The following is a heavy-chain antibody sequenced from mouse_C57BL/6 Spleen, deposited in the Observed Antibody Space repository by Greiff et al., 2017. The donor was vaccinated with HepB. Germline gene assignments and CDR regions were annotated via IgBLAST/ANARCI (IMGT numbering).Heavy chain of an antibody. Sequence: QVQLQQSGAELVKPGASVKISCKASGYAFSSYWMNWVKQRPGKGLEWIGQIYPGDGDTNYNGKFKGKATLTADKSSSTAYMQLSSLTSEDSAVYFCARSVYYYGSSPFDYWGQGTTLTVSS. CDR3: ARSVYYYGSSPFDY. J-gene: IGHJ2*01. V-gene: IGHV1-80*01. CDR2: IYPGDGDT. D-gene: IGHD1-1*01. CDR1: GYAFSSYW.